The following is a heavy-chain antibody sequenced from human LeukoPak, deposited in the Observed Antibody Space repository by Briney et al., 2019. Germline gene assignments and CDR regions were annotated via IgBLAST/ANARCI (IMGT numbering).Heavy chain of an antibody. J-gene: IGHJ6*03. CDR1: GFTFSSYS. V-gene: IGHV3-21*01. D-gene: IGHD1-26*01. Sequence: PGGSLRLSCAASGFTFSSYSMNWVHQAPGKGLEWVSSISSSSSYIYYADSVKGRFTISRDNAKNSLYLQMNSLRAEDTAVYYCARAQVGATRAYYYYMDVWGKGTTVTVSS. CDR2: ISSSSSYI. CDR3: ARAQVGATRAYYYYMDV.